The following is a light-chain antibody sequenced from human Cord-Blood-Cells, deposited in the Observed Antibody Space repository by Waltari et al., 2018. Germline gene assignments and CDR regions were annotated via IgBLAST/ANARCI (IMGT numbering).Light chain of an antibody. J-gene: IGKJ2*03. V-gene: IGKV1-5*03. CDR1: QSISSW. CDR3: QQYNSYSPYS. Sequence: DIQMTQSPSTLSASVGDRVPLTCRASQSISSWLAWYQQKPGKAPKLLIYKASSLESGFPSRFSGSGSGTEFTLTISSLQPDDFATYYCQQYNSYSPYSFGQGTKLEIK. CDR2: KAS.